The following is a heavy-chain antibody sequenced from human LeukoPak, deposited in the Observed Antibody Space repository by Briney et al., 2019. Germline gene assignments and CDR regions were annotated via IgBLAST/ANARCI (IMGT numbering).Heavy chain of an antibody. Sequence: GGSLRLSCAASGFTFSSYAMSWVRQAPGKGLEWVAVISHDERNEYYAESVKGQFTISRDNSKNTAYLQMNSLRAEDTAVYYCAKSAAELRWGTYYFDYWGQGTLVTVSS. J-gene: IGHJ4*02. D-gene: IGHD4-17*01. CDR2: ISHDERNE. CDR3: AKSAAELRWGTYYFDY. CDR1: GFTFSSYA. V-gene: IGHV3-30*18.